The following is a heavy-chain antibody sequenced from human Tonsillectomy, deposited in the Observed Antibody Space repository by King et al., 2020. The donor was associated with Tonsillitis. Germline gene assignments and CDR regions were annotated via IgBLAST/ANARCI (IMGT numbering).Heavy chain of an antibody. Sequence: VQLVESGGGLVQPGGSLTLSCAASGFTFSGSAMHWVRQASGKGLEWVGRIRSKTKNYATAYAASVEGRFAISRDDSKNTAYLQMNSLKTEDTAVYYCTRSERLAAFDYWGQGTLVTVSS. CDR3: TRSERLAAFDY. J-gene: IGHJ4*02. V-gene: IGHV3-73*01. CDR1: GFTFSGSA. D-gene: IGHD6-25*01. CDR2: IRSKTKNYAT.